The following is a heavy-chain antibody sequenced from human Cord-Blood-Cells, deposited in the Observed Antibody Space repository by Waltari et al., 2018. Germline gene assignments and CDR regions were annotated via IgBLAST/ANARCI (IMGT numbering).Heavy chain of an antibody. CDR2: RNPTSGNT. J-gene: IGHJ6*02. Sequence: QVQLVQSGAEVKKPGASVKVSCKASGYTFTSYDINWVRQATGKGLEWMGRRNPTSGNTGYAQKSQGRGTMPRNTSISTAYMGLGSLRSEDTAVYYCARGPSGSYYGMDVWGQGTTVTVSS. D-gene: IGHD1-26*01. CDR1: GYTFTSYD. CDR3: ARGPSGSYYGMDV. V-gene: IGHV1-8*01.